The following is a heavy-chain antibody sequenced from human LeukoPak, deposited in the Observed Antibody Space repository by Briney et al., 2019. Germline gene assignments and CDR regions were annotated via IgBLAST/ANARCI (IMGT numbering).Heavy chain of an antibody. CDR2: IYYSGST. V-gene: IGHV4-39*06. CDR3: ARVVVFGVVSSDYYYYYMDV. Sequence: PSETLSLTCTVSGGAISGYYWNWIRQPPGKGLEWIGSIYYSGSTYYNPSLKSRVTMSVDTSKNQFPLKLSSVTAADTAVYYCARVVVFGVVSSDYYYYYMDVWGKGTTVTVSS. D-gene: IGHD3-3*01. CDR1: GGAISGYY. J-gene: IGHJ6*03.